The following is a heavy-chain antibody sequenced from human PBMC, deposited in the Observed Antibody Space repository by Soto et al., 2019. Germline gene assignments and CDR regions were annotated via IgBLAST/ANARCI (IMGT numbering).Heavy chain of an antibody. CDR3: ARDSSASATSYSFDN. CDR2: INPNGGGT. J-gene: IGHJ4*02. CDR1: GYKFINHY. Sequence: ASVKVSCKASGYKFINHYMHWVRQVPGVGLEWMGIINPNGGGTDYSQKFQGRVTMTRDTSANTVHMELSSLGSEDTGVYFCARDSSASATSYSFDNWGQGTLVTVSS. V-gene: IGHV1-46*01. D-gene: IGHD6-25*01.